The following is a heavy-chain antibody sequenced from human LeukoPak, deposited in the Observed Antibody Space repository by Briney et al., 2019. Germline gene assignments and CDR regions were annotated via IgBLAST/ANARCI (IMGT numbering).Heavy chain of an antibody. V-gene: IGHV3-49*03. J-gene: IGHJ4*02. CDR3: TRDYYDSSGYYHYLDY. CDR1: GFTFGDYA. Sequence: GGSLRLSCTASGFTFGDYAMSWFRQAPGKGLEWVGFISSKGYGGTTEYAASVKDRFTISRDDSKRIAYLQMNSLRTEDTAMYYCTRDYYDSSGYYHYLDYWGQGTLVTVSS. D-gene: IGHD3-22*01. CDR2: ISSKGYGGTT.